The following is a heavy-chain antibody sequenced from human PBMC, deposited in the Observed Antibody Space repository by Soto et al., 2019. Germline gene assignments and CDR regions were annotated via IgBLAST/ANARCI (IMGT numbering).Heavy chain of an antibody. V-gene: IGHV4-34*01. Sequence: PSETLSLTCAVYGGSFNDYYWTWIRQPPGKGLEWIGDIYYKTNTHYNPSLQSRVTFSLDKSKNQFSLKLKSVTAADSALYFCARLEGLATISYYFDFWGPGALVTVSS. CDR1: GGSFNDYY. CDR3: ARLEGLATISYYFDF. CDR2: IYYKTNT. J-gene: IGHJ4*02. D-gene: IGHD3-9*01.